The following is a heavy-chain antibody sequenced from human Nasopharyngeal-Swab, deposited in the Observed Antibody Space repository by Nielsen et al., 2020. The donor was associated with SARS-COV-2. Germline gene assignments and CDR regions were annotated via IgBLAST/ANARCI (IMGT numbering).Heavy chain of an antibody. CDR2: IATAGDT. Sequence: GGSLRLSCAASGFTFSSYDMHWVRQVPGKGLEWVSAIATAGDTYYAGSVKGRLTISRENAKNTLYLQMNRMSAEDTPVYYCARGYEVAARDDWFDPWGQGTLVTVSS. D-gene: IGHD6-13*01. CDR1: GFTFSSYD. CDR3: ARGYEVAARDDWFDP. J-gene: IGHJ5*02. V-gene: IGHV3-13*01.